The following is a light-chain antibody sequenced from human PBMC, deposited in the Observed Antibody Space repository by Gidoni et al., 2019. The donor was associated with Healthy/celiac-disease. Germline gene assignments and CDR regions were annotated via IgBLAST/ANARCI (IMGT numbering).Light chain of an antibody. Sequence: DIQMTQSPSSLSASVGDRVTITCRASQSISVYLNWYQQKPGKAPKLLIYDASSLQSGVPSRFSGSGSGPDFTLTISSLQPEDFATYYCQQSYSIPRSFGGGTKVEIK. J-gene: IGKJ4*01. V-gene: IGKV1-39*01. CDR1: QSISVY. CDR2: DAS. CDR3: QQSYSIPRS.